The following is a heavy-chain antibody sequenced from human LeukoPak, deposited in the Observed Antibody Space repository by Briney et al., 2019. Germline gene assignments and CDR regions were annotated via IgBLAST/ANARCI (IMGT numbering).Heavy chain of an antibody. J-gene: IGHJ4*02. D-gene: IGHD5-24*01. CDR1: GVSLSTNNKY. CDR2: IYYSGST. Sequence: SETLSLTCPVSGVSLSTNNKYWGWIRQTPGKGLEWIGSIYYSGSTFYNPSLKGRVTISIDTSKDQFSLRLNSVTAADTAVYYXXRDGXLRAPXSSXLEHWGQGTLVTVSS. V-gene: IGHV4-39*07. CDR3: XRDGXLRAPXSSXLEH.